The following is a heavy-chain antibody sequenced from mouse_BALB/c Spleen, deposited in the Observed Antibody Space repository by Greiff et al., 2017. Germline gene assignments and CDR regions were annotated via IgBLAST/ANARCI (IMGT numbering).Heavy chain of an antibody. CDR3: ARSRAPGFAY. D-gene: IGHD3-1*01. Sequence: EVQGVESGGGLVQPGGSRKLSCAASGFTFSSFGMHWVRQAPEKGLEWVAYISSGSSTIYYADTVKGRFTISRDNPKNTLFLQMTSLRSEDTAMYYCARSRAPGFAYWGQGTLVTVSA. V-gene: IGHV5-17*02. J-gene: IGHJ3*01. CDR1: GFTFSSFG. CDR2: ISSGSSTI.